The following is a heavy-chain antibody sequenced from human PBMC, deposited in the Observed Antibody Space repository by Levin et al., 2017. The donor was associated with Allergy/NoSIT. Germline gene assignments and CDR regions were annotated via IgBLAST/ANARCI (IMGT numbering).Heavy chain of an antibody. J-gene: IGHJ4*02. V-gene: IGHV4-34*01. Sequence: PSETLSLTCAVYGGSFNYYYWSWIRQTPGKGLEWIGEINHEGSTDYNPSVKSRVTISIDTSKRQFSLKLTSVTAADTATYYCARHTDIYGSGSWQPFDYWGQGNLVIVSS. CDR3: ARHTDIYGSGSWQPFDY. D-gene: IGHD3-10*01. CDR1: GGSFNYYY. CDR2: INHEGST.